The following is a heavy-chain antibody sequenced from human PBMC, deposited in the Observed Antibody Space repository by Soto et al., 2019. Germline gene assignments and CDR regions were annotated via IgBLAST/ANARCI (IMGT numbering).Heavy chain of an antibody. CDR2: IYYSGDT. V-gene: IGHV4-39*01. J-gene: IGHJ4*02. CDR1: GGSISRSR. Sequence: SETLSLTCTVSGGSISRSRWGWIRQPPGKGLEWIGNIYYSGDTYYNPSLKSRLTISVDTSKNQFSLKLSSVTAADTAVYYCARHYPFGSGSYSPYYFDSWGQGTLVTVSS. CDR3: ARHYPFGSGSYSPYYFDS. D-gene: IGHD3-10*01.